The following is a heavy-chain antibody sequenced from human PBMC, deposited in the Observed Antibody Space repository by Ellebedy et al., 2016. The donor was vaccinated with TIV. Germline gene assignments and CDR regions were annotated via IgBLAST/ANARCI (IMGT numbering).Heavy chain of an antibody. Sequence: AASVKVSCKASGYTFSTYYMHWVRQAPGEGLAWVGLINPNGGSTLYTQKFQDRITLTRDSSTTTVYMELSSLTSEDTAVYYCARVSNIAVAAADLWGQGTLVTVSS. CDR3: ARVSNIAVAAADL. J-gene: IGHJ4*02. CDR1: GYTFSTYY. V-gene: IGHV1-46*01. D-gene: IGHD6-19*01. CDR2: INPNGGST.